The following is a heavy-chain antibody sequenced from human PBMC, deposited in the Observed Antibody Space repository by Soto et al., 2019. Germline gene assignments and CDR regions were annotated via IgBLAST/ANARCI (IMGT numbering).Heavy chain of an antibody. CDR3: ATDLRTGYYDFWCGYRKYYYYMDV. J-gene: IGHJ6*03. Sequence: EVQLVESGGGLVQPGGSLRLSCAASGFTFSSYWMSWVRQAPGKGLEWVANIKQDGSEKYYVDSVKGRFTISRDNAKNSLYLQMNSLRAEDTAVYYCATDLRTGYYDFWCGYRKYYYYMDVWGKGTTVTVTS. CDR2: IKQDGSEK. D-gene: IGHD3-3*01. V-gene: IGHV3-7*01. CDR1: GFTFSSYW.